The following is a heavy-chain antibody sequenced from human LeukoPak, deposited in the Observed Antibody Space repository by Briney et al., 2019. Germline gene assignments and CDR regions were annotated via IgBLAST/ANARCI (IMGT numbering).Heavy chain of an antibody. CDR1: GFTFSSYG. D-gene: IGHD2-15*01. Sequence: GGSLRLSCAASGFTFSSYGMHWVRQAPGKGLEWVAFIRYDGSNKYYADSVKGRFTISRDNSKNTLYLQMGSLRAEDMAVYYCARDFNTGGWYYFDYWGQGTLVTVSS. V-gene: IGHV3-30*02. J-gene: IGHJ4*02. CDR3: ARDFNTGGWYYFDY. CDR2: IRYDGSNK.